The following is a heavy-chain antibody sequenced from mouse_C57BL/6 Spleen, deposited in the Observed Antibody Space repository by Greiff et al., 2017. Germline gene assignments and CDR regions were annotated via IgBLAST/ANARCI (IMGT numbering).Heavy chain of an antibody. V-gene: IGHV1-74*01. CDR2: IHPSDSDT. Sequence: VKLMESGAELVKPGASVKVSCKSSGYTFTSYWMPWVTQRPGPGLEWIVWIHPSDSDTNYKQKFKGKATLPVDKSSSTAYMQLSSLTSEDSAVYYCAIEGDFGGYWGQGTTLT. J-gene: IGHJ2*01. CDR1: GYTFTSYW. D-gene: IGHD3-3*01. CDR3: AIEGDFGGY.